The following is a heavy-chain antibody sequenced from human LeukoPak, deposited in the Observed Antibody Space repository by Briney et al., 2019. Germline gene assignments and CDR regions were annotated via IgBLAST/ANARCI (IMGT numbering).Heavy chain of an antibody. CDR3: ERLRGGDGTFDP. V-gene: IGHV4-61*05. D-gene: IGHD2-21*02. CDR1: GGSISSINSNY. J-gene: IGHJ5*02. CDR2: IYNSGST. Sequence: SETLSLTCTVSGGSISSINSNYCSWIRQPPGKGLEWIGYIYNSGSTNYNPSLKSRVTISVDTSKNQFSLKLSSVTAADTAVYYCERLRGGDGTFDPWGQGTLVTVSS.